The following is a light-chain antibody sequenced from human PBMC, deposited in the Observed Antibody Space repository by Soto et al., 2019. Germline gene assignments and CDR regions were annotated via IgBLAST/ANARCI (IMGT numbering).Light chain of an antibody. CDR3: NSYTTSSTLVV. V-gene: IGLV2-14*01. CDR1: SSDVGGYNY. CDR2: DVS. Sequence: QSVLTQPASVSGSPGQSITISCTGTSSDVGGYNYVSWYQQHPGKAPKLMIYDVSHRPSGVSNRFSGSKSGNTASLTISGLQAEDEADYYCNSYTTSSTLVVFGGGTKVTVL. J-gene: IGLJ2*01.